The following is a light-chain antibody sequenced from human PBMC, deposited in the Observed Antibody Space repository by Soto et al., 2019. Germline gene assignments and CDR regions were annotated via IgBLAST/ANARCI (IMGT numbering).Light chain of an antibody. Sequence: QSALTQPPSASGTPGQRVTISCSGSSSNIGSTAVNWYQQLPGTAPKLLIYSNNQRPSGVPDRFSGSKSGTSASLAISGLQSEDEADYSCASWDDSLNGYVFGTGTKLTVL. V-gene: IGLV1-44*01. CDR3: ASWDDSLNGYV. J-gene: IGLJ1*01. CDR2: SNN. CDR1: SSNIGSTA.